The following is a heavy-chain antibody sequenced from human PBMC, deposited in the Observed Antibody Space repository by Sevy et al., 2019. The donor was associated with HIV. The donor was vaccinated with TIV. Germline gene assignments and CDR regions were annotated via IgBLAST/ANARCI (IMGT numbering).Heavy chain of an antibody. CDR1: GFTFSSYG. D-gene: IGHD3-16*02. J-gene: IGHJ3*02. CDR2: ISYDGSNK. CDR3: AKDAYYDYVWGSYRYTPDAFDI. Sequence: GGSLRLSCAASGFTFSSYGMHWVRQAPGKGLEWVAVISYDGSNKYYANSHKGRLTNSRDNSKNTLYLQMNSLRAEVTAVYYCAKDAYYDYVWGSYRYTPDAFDIWGQGTMVTVSS. V-gene: IGHV3-30*18.